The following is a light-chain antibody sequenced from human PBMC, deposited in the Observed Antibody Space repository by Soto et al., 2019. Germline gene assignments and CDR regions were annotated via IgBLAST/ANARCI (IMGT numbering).Light chain of an antibody. CDR3: QQYKDWPTT. CDR1: QTLDSM. J-gene: IGKJ1*01. V-gene: IGKV3-15*01. CDR2: SAS. Sequence: IVLTQSPATLSVSPGERATLSCWASQTLDSMVAWYQQKSGQAHRLLIYSASARATGVPARFSGYGSGTDFTLTISSLQSEDLGVYYCQQYKDWPTTFGQGTKVEV.